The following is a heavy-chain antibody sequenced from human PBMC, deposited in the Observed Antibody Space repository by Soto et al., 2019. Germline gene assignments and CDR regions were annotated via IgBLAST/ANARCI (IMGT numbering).Heavy chain of an antibody. J-gene: IGHJ4*02. V-gene: IGHV3-30-3*01. CDR2: ISYDGSNN. CDR3: AKAGGYSGYESYDY. D-gene: IGHD5-12*01. CDR1: GFTFSDYA. Sequence: QVQLVESGGGAVQPGRSLRLSCAASGFTFSDYAMHGVRQAPGKGLEWVAFISYDGSNNYYADSVKGRFTLTRDNSENTLSLQMNSLRPEDTAVYYCAKAGGYSGYESYDYWGQGTLVTVSS.